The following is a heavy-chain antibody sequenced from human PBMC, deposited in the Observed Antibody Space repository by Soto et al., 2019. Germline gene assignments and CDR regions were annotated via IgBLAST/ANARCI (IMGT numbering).Heavy chain of an antibody. Sequence: QAQLQQWGAGLLKPSETLSLTCAVNGVSFSAYYWSWIRQPPGKGLEWIGDINHSGSTDYNPSLKSRVTISIDRSRSQFSLKLSSVTAADTAMYYCARVFGPNQRAYSGYSLWGQGTLVTVSS. V-gene: IGHV4-34*01. CDR3: ARVFGPNQRAYSGYSL. J-gene: IGHJ4*02. CDR1: GVSFSAYY. CDR2: INHSGST. D-gene: IGHD5-12*01.